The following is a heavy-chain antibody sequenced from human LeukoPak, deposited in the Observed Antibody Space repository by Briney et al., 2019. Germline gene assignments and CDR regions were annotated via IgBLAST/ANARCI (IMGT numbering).Heavy chain of an antibody. J-gene: IGHJ4*02. Sequence: KPSETLSLTCTVSGGSISSYYWSWIRQPPGKGLEWIGYIYYSGSTNYNPSLKSRVTISVDTSKNQFSLKLSSVTAADTAVYYCARGYSSGYYGFDYWGQGTLGAVSS. D-gene: IGHD3-22*01. CDR1: GGSISSYY. V-gene: IGHV4-59*01. CDR2: IYYSGST. CDR3: ARGYSSGYYGFDY.